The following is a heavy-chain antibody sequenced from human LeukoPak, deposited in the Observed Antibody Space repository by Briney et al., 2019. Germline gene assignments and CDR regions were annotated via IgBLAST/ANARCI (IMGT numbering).Heavy chain of an antibody. D-gene: IGHD4-17*01. CDR3: ARDVNGAFTRSWFDP. Sequence: SQTLSLTCAISGDSVSSNNAAWVWIRQSPSRGLEWLGRTYYRSKWYHDYAVSMKSRISFNPDTSKNQFFLQLNSVTPEDTAVYYCARDVNGAFTRSWFDPWGQGTRVTVS. CDR1: GDSVSSNNAA. V-gene: IGHV6-1*01. J-gene: IGHJ5*02. CDR2: TYYRSKWYH.